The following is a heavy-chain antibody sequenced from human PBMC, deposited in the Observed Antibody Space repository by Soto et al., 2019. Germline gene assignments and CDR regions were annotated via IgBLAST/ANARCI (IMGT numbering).Heavy chain of an antibody. V-gene: IGHV4-31*03. CDR3: ARHVATTYNWFDP. Sequence: LSLTCTVSGGSISSGGYYWSWIRQHPGKGLEWIGYIYYSGSTYYNPSLKSRVTISVDTSKNQFSLKLSSVTAADTAVYYCARHVATTYNWFDPWGQGTRFTSPQ. D-gene: IGHD5-12*01. CDR2: IYYSGST. J-gene: IGHJ5*02. CDR1: GGSISSGGYY.